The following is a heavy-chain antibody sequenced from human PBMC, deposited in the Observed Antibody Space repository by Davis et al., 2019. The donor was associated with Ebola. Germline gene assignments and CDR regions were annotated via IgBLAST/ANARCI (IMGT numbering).Heavy chain of an antibody. D-gene: IGHD6-19*01. Sequence: ESPKISCASSGFMFSSCGMNWVRQAPGKGLEWVSGIGVSGGSTYADSVKGRFTISRDNSQNTVYLQMTGLRAEDTPIYYCAKGPTRSGNYWGQGTLVTVSS. CDR2: IGVSGGST. V-gene: IGHV3-23*01. CDR3: AKGPTRSGNY. J-gene: IGHJ4*02. CDR1: GFMFSSCG.